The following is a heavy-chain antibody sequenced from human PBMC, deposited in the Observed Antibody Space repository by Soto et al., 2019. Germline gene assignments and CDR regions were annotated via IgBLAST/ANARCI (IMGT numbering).Heavy chain of an antibody. V-gene: IGHV3-30*18. J-gene: IGHJ4*02. Sequence: GGSLRLSCAASGFTFSSYGMHWVRQAPGKGLEWVAVISYDGSNKYYADSVKGRFTISRENSKNTRYLQMNSLRAEDTAVYYCAKDLWDGDYVQEVDYWGQGTLVTVSS. CDR1: GFTFSSYG. CDR2: ISYDGSNK. CDR3: AKDLWDGDYVQEVDY. D-gene: IGHD4-17*01.